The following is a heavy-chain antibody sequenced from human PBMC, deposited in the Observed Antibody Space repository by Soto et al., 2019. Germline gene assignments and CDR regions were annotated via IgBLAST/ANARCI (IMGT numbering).Heavy chain of an antibody. J-gene: IGHJ4*02. CDR2: MWYDGLRQ. D-gene: IGHD2-15*01. Sequence: PGGSLRLSCVGSGFTLNNYGVHWVRQAPGKGLEWVALMWYDGLRQTYLDSVRGRFTVSSDSSTNTIYLQMNSLRVEDTGNYFCVKESTPPFFDSWGQGTPVTVSS. V-gene: IGHV3-33*03. CDR1: GFTLNNYG. CDR3: VKESTPPFFDS.